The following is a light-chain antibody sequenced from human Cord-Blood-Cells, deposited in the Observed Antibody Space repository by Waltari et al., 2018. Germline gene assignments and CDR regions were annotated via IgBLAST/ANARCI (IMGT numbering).Light chain of an antibody. CDR3: QQRSNWLT. Sequence: EIVLTQSPATLSLSPRERATLSCRASQIVSSYLAWYQQKPGQAPRLLIYDASNRATGIPARFSGSGSGTDFTLTISSLEPEDFAVYYCQQRSNWLTFGGGTKVEIK. CDR1: QIVSSY. CDR2: DAS. J-gene: IGKJ4*01. V-gene: IGKV3-11*01.